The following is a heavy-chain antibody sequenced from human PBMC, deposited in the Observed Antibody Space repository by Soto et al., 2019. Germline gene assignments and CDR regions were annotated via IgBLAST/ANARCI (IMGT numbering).Heavy chain of an antibody. D-gene: IGHD2-2*01. CDR3: AREGLGYCSSTSCQGPHYYYYGVDV. V-gene: IGHV4-39*02. Sequence: PSETLSLTCTVSGGSISSSSYYWGWIRQPPGKGLEWIGSIYYSGSTYYNPSLKSRVTISVDTSKNQFSLKLSSVTAADTAVYYCAREGLGYCSSTSCQGPHYYYYGVDVWGQGTTVTVSS. J-gene: IGHJ6*02. CDR2: IYYSGST. CDR1: GGSISSSSYY.